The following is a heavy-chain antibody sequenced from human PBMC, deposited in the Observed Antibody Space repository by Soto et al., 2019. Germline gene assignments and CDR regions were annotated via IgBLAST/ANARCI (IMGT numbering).Heavy chain of an antibody. J-gene: IGHJ4*02. V-gene: IGHV1-18*01. CDR1: GYTFTSSG. Sequence: QVQLVQSGAEVKKPGASVKVSCKASGYTFTSSGISWVRQAPGQGLEWMGWISAYNGNTKYAQKLQGRVTMTTDTSTGTSDMELRRLISDDTAVYYCARDPNYVDYWGQGTLVTVSS. CDR3: ARDPNYVDY. CDR2: ISAYNGNT.